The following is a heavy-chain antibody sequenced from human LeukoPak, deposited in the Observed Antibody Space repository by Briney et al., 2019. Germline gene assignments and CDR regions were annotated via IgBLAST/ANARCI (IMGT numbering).Heavy chain of an antibody. J-gene: IGHJ4*02. Sequence: ASVKVSCKASGYTFTSYGISWVRQAPGQGLEWMGWISAYNGNTNYAQKLQGRVTMTTDTSTSTAYMELRSLRSDDTAVYYCARGSSGDPRGGLVLDYWGQGTLVTVSS. CDR2: ISAYNGNT. CDR3: ARGSSGDPRGGLVLDY. V-gene: IGHV1-18*01. D-gene: IGHD6-19*01. CDR1: GYTFTSYG.